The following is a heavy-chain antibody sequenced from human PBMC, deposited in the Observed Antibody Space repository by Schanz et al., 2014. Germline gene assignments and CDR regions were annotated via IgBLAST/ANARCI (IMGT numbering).Heavy chain of an antibody. D-gene: IGHD2-15*01. Sequence: EVQLLESGGGLVQPGGSLRLSCAASGFSFSIFAMTWVRQAPGQGLEWVSTISGSGGDTYPADSVKGRFTISRDNSNNTLYLQMKSLRAEDTAVYYCVKDDRGDVVVVAANYWGQGAQVIVSS. CDR1: GFSFSIFA. V-gene: IGHV3-23*01. CDR2: ISGSGGDT. J-gene: IGHJ4*02. CDR3: VKDDRGDVVVVAANY.